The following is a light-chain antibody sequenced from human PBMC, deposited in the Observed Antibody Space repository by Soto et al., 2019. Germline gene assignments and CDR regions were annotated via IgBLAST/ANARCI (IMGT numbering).Light chain of an antibody. CDR1: NSDVGSSTY. Sequence: QSVLTQPASVSGSPGQSISISCTGTNSDVGSSTYVTWYQQYPDKAPTLVIFDVNNRPSGISNRFSGSKSGNTASLTISGLQAEDEVDYYCCSYTSTATYVFGTGTKVTVL. J-gene: IGLJ1*01. CDR3: CSYTSTATYV. CDR2: DVN. V-gene: IGLV2-14*01.